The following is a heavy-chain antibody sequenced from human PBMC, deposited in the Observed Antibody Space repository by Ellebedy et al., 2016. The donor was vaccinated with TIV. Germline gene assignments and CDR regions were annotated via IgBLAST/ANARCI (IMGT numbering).Heavy chain of an antibody. CDR2: IYYSGST. J-gene: IGHJ6*03. Sequence: SETLSLTXTVSGGSISSSSYYWGWIRQPPGKGLEWIGSIYYSGSTYYISSLKSRVTISVDTSKNQFSLKLSSVTAADTAVYYCARQYYDILTGWALFYYYYMDVWGKGTTVTVSS. CDR3: ARQYYDILTGWALFYYYYMDV. D-gene: IGHD3-9*01. CDR1: GGSISSSSYY. V-gene: IGHV4-39*01.